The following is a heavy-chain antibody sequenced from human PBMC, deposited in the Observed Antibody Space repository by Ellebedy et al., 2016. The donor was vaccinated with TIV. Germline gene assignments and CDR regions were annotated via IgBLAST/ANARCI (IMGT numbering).Heavy chain of an antibody. V-gene: IGHV1-2*02. Sequence: ASVKVSCXASGYTFTSYDINWVRQATGQGLEWMGWINPNSGGTNYAQKFQGRVTMTRDTSISTAYMELSRLRSDDTAVYYCARGRNRGIVVVPAAYTEWFDPWGQGTLVTVSS. J-gene: IGHJ5*02. D-gene: IGHD2-2*01. CDR3: ARGRNRGIVVVPAAYTEWFDP. CDR1: GYTFTSYD. CDR2: INPNSGGT.